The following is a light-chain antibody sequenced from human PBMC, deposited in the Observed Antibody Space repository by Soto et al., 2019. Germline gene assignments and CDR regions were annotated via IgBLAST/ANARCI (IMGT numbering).Light chain of an antibody. Sequence: DIVMTQSPDSLAVSLGERATINCKSSQSVLYSSNNKNYLAWYQQKPGQPPKLLIYWASTRESGVPDRFSGRGSGTDFTLNISSLQAENVAVYYCQQYYTTLTWTFGQGTKVEIK. J-gene: IGKJ1*01. CDR1: QSVLYSSNNKNY. V-gene: IGKV4-1*01. CDR2: WAS. CDR3: QQYYTTLTWT.